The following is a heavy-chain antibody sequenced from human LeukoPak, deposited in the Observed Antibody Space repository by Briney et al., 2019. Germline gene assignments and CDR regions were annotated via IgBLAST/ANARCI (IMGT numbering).Heavy chain of an antibody. D-gene: IGHD1-1*01. J-gene: IGHJ5*02. V-gene: IGHV3-7*03. CDR1: GFTFSSHW. CDR2: MKSDGSTK. CDR3: ARIGSASTNWFDP. Sequence: GGSLRLSCAASGFTFSSHWMSWVRQAPGKGLEWVANMKSDGSTKYYVDSVKGRFTISRDNAESSLYLQMNSLGAEDTAVYYCARIGSASTNWFDPWGQGTLVTVSS.